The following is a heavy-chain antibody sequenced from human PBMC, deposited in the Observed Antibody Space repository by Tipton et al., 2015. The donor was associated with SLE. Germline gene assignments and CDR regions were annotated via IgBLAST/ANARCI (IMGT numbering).Heavy chain of an antibody. CDR2: ISYDGSNK. CDR3: AKGGSSWYRSRFDP. D-gene: IGHD6-13*01. V-gene: IGHV3-30-3*01. J-gene: IGHJ5*02. CDR1: GFAFSSYA. Sequence: RSLRLSCAASGFAFSSYAMHWVRQPPGKGLEWVALISYDGSNKYYADSVKGRFTISRDNSKNTLYLQMNSLRAEDTAVYYCAKGGSSWYRSRFDPWGQGTLVTVSS.